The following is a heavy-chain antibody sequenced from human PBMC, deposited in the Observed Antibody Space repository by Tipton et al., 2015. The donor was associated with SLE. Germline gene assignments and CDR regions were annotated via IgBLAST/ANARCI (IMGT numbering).Heavy chain of an antibody. CDR1: GGSINSGDDY. Sequence: TLSLTCTVSGGSINSGDDYWSWIRQHPGKGLEWIGYIYFSGGTYSNPSLKSRVTMSVDTSKNQFSLELNSVTAADTAVYYCARAQYDSRAFDIWGRGTMVTVSS. CDR3: ARAQYDSRAFDI. J-gene: IGHJ3*02. D-gene: IGHD3-22*01. V-gene: IGHV4-31*03. CDR2: IYFSGGT.